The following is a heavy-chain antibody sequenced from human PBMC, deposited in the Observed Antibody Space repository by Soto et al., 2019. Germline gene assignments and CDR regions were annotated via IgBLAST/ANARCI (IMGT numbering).Heavy chain of an antibody. CDR2: IYYSGST. D-gene: IGHD3-10*01. V-gene: IGHV4-28*01. J-gene: IGHJ5*02. Sequence: SETLSLTCAFSGYSIISSNWWGWIRQPPGKGLEWIGYIYYSGSTYYNPSLKSRVTMSVDTSKNQFSLKLSSVTAVDTAVYYCARVRGVMKGEFDPWGQGTLVTVSS. CDR1: GYSIISSNW. CDR3: ARVRGVMKGEFDP.